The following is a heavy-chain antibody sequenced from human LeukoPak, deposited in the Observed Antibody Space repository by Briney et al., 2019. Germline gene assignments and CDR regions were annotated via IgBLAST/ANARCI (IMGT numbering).Heavy chain of an antibody. Sequence: PGGSLRLSCAASGFTFSSYAMHWVRQAPGKGLEWVAVISYDGSNKYYADSVKGRFTISRDNSKNTLYLQMNSLRAEDSAVYYCARADLPRERWLQGTFDYWGQGTLVTVSS. CDR2: ISYDGSNK. J-gene: IGHJ4*02. V-gene: IGHV3-30*04. D-gene: IGHD5-24*01. CDR1: GFTFSSYA. CDR3: ARADLPRERWLQGTFDY.